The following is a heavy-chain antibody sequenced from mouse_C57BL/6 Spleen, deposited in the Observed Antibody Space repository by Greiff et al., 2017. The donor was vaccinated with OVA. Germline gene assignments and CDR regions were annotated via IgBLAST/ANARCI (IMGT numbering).Heavy chain of an antibody. CDR3: ARAPTVVAPYYCTMDY. D-gene: IGHD1-1*01. J-gene: IGHJ4*01. V-gene: IGHV1-64*01. Sequence: QVQLQQPGAELVKPGASVKLSCKASGYTFTSYWMHWVKQRPGQGLEWIGMIHPNSGSTNYNEKFKSKATLTVDKSSSTAYMQLSSLTSEDSAVYYCARAPTVVAPYYCTMDYWGQGTSVTVSS. CDR2: IHPNSGST. CDR1: GYTFTSYW.